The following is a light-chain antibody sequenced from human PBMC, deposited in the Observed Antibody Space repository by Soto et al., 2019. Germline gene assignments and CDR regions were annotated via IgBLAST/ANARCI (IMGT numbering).Light chain of an antibody. CDR3: EEYGSSPRT. CDR1: QSVRSNY. CDR2: GIS. J-gene: IGKJ1*01. Sequence: EVVLTQSPGTLSLSPGERATLSCRASQSVRSNYFAWYQQKPGQAPRLLIYGISRRATGIPDRFSGSGSGTAFTLTIRRLEPEDFAVYYCEEYGSSPRTFGQGTKVDIK. V-gene: IGKV3-20*01.